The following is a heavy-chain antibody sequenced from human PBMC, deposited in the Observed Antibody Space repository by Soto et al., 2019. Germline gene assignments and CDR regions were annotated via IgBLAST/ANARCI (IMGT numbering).Heavy chain of an antibody. CDR2: ISYDGSNK. CDR3: ARTYYYDSSGPPSNY. CDR1: GFTFSSYG. D-gene: IGHD3-22*01. Sequence: GGSLRLSCAASGFTFSSYGMHWVRQAPGKGLEWVAVISYDGSNKYYADSVKGRFTISRDNSKNTLYLQMNSLRAEDTAVYYCARTYYYDSSGPPSNYWGQGTLVTVSS. V-gene: IGHV3-30*03. J-gene: IGHJ4*02.